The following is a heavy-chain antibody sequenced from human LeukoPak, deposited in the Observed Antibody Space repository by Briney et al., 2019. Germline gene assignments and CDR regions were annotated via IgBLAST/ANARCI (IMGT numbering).Heavy chain of an antibody. CDR2: IYYSGST. J-gene: IGHJ4*02. Sequence: SETLSLTCTVSGGSISSGGYYWSWIRQHPGMGLEWIGYIYYSGSTYYNPSLKSRVTISVDASKNQFSLKLSSVTAADTAVYYCARGVYSSSWYDYWGQGTLVTVSS. CDR3: ARGVYSSSWYDY. D-gene: IGHD6-13*01. CDR1: GGSISSGGYY. V-gene: IGHV4-31*03.